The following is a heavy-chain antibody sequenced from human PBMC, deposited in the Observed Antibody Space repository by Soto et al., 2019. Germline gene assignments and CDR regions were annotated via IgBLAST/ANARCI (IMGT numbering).Heavy chain of an antibody. Sequence: QVQLRESGPGLVKPSQTLSLTCTVSGGSITSGGYYWNWIRQHPGKGLDWLGYMYYSGSTYYNPYLRSRVIISADTSENQFSLKLSAVTAADTAVYFCARGYRQSGYSSSWVFDYWGQGTLFNFSS. CDR3: ARGYRQSGYSSSWVFDY. CDR2: MYYSGST. CDR1: GGSITSGGYY. D-gene: IGHD6-13*01. V-gene: IGHV4-31*03. J-gene: IGHJ4*02.